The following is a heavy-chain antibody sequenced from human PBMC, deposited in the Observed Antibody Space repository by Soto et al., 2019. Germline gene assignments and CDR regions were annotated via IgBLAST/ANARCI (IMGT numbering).Heavy chain of an antibody. CDR3: ARRWGQFSGVVNSDGFDI. CDR2: IYYSGSA. D-gene: IGHD3-3*01. J-gene: IGHJ3*02. Sequence: QVQLQEAGPGLVKPSETLSLTCNVSGGSMSSYYWSWIRQPPGMGLEWIGYIYYSGSAYYNPSLKIRVTIAVDTSNNQFSPRLTSVTASDTPVSYCARRWGQFSGVVNSDGFDIWGQGTMVTVSS. CDR1: GGSMSSYY. V-gene: IGHV4-59*08.